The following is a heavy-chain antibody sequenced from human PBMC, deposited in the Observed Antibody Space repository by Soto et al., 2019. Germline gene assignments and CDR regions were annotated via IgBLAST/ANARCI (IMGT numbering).Heavy chain of an antibody. J-gene: IGHJ3*02. V-gene: IGHV1-8*01. CDR1: GYTFTSYD. CDR3: ASSDLGELSLASDAFDI. D-gene: IGHD3-16*02. CDR2: MNPNSGNT. Sequence: GASVKVSCKASGYTFTSYDINWVRQATGQGLEWMGWMNPNSGNTGYAQKFQGRVTMTRNTSISTAYMELSSLRSEDTAVYYCASSDLGELSLASDAFDIWGQGTMVTVSS.